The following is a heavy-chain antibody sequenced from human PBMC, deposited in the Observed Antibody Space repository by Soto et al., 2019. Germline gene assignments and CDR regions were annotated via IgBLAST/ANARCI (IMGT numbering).Heavy chain of an antibody. CDR3: ATTPAAYSSSYFDY. CDR2: IKQDGSEK. J-gene: IGHJ4*02. Sequence: GGSLRLSCAASGFTFSSYWMSWVRQAPGKGLEWVADIKQDGSEKYYVDSVKGRFTISRDNAKNTLYLQMNSLRAEDTAVYYCATTPAAYSSSYFDYWGQGTLVTVSS. CDR1: GFTFSSYW. V-gene: IGHV3-7*01. D-gene: IGHD6-13*01.